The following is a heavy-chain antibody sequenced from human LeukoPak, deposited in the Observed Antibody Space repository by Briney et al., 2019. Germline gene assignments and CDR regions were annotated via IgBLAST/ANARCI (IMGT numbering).Heavy chain of an antibody. V-gene: IGHV3-23*01. J-gene: IGHJ6*03. CDR2: IGGSGGST. CDR3: AKQSRGYYMDV. CDR1: GFIFSSYA. Sequence: GGSLKISCAAPGFIFSSYAISWVPPAPGKGLGWVSTIGGSGGSTYSADSVKGPFTISRDNSKNTLYLQMNSLRDEDTAVYYCAKQSRGYYMDVWGKGTTVTVSS. D-gene: IGHD3-16*01.